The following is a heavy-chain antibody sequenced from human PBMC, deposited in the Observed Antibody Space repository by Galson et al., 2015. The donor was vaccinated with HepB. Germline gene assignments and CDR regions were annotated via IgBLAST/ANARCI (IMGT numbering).Heavy chain of an antibody. CDR1: GATFSNYV. J-gene: IGHJ4*02. CDR2: IIPVFGTA. D-gene: IGHD2/OR15-2a*01. CDR3: AGGHFGSLTYYFANYFDS. V-gene: IGHV1-69*13. Sequence: SVKVSCKATGATFSNYVIHWVRQAPGQGLEWMGGIIPVFGTAIYAQPFQGRITISADESSNTAYMDLSSLRSEDTAVYFCAGGHFGSLTYYFANYFDSWGQGTLVTVSS.